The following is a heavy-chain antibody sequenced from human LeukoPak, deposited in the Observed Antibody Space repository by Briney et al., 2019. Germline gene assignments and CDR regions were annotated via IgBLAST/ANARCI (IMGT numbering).Heavy chain of an antibody. J-gene: IGHJ5*02. CDR2: MNPNSGNT. CDR3: ARATGGDCSSTSCSDRFDP. Sequence: ASVKVSCKASGYTFTSYDINWVRQATGQGLEWMGWMNPNSGNTGYAQKFQGRVTMTRNTSISTAYMELSSLRSEDTAVYYCARATGGDCSSTSCSDRFDPWGQGTLVTVSS. V-gene: IGHV1-8*01. D-gene: IGHD2-2*01. CDR1: GYTFTSYD.